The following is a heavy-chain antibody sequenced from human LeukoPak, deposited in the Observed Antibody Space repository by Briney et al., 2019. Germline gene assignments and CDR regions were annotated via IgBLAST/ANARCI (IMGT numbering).Heavy chain of an antibody. D-gene: IGHD2-21*02. CDR2: ISYDGSNK. Sequence: RSLRLSCAASGFAFSSYTMHWVRQAPGKGLEWVAVISYDGSNKYYADSVKGRFTISRDNFKDTVYLQMNGLKSEDTAVYYCARDQADCGGDCYLYYFDYWGQGTPVTVSP. V-gene: IGHV3-30-3*01. J-gene: IGHJ4*02. CDR3: ARDQADCGGDCYLYYFDY. CDR1: GFAFSSYT.